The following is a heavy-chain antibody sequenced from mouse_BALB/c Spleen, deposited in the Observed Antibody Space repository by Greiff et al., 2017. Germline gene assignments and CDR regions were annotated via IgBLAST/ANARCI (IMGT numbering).Heavy chain of an antibody. CDR1: GFNIKDTY. CDR2: IDPANGNT. CDR3: ARKYYRYDDYAMDY. J-gene: IGHJ4*01. Sequence: EVQLQQSGAELVKPGASVKLSCTASGFNIKDTYMHWVKQRPEQGLEWIGRIDPANGNTNYDPKFQGKATITADTSSNTAYLQLSSLTSEDTAVYYCARKYYRYDDYAMDYWGQGTSVTVSA. D-gene: IGHD2-14*01. V-gene: IGHV14-3*02.